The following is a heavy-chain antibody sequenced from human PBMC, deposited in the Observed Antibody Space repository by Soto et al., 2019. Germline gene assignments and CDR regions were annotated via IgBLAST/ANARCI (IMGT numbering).Heavy chain of an antibody. CDR1: GGSISSYY. J-gene: IGHJ4*02. CDR2: IYYSGST. V-gene: IGHV4-59*01. Sequence: SETLSLTCTVSGGSISSYYWSWIRQPPGKGLEWIGYIYYSGSTNYNPSLKSRVTISVDTPKNQFSLKLSSVTAADTAVYYCARGTVCSGGSCYSMGLDYWGQGTLVTVSS. D-gene: IGHD2-15*01. CDR3: ARGTVCSGGSCYSMGLDY.